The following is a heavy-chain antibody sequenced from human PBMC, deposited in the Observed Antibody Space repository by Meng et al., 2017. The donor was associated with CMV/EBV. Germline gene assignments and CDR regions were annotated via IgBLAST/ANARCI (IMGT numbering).Heavy chain of an antibody. CDR2: ISSSGSTI. CDR3: ARGGPGIVVVPAASDY. Sequence: GESLKISCAASGFTFSDYYMNWVRQAPGKGLEWVSYISSSGSTIYYADSVKGRFTISRDNAKNSLYLQMNSLRAEDTAVYYCARGGPGIVVVPAASDYWGQGTLVTVSS. CDR1: GFTFSDYY. J-gene: IGHJ4*02. V-gene: IGHV3-11*04. D-gene: IGHD2-2*01.